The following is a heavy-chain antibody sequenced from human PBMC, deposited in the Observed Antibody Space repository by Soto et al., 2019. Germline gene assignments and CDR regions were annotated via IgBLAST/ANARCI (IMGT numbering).Heavy chain of an antibody. CDR3: VLMLERRQPHYFDY. CDR2: IIPIFGTA. J-gene: IGHJ4*02. Sequence: VQLEHSGAEVKMPGSSVKVSCKASGGTFSSYAISWVRQAPGQGLEWMGGIIPIFGTANYAQKFQGRVTITADESTSTAYMELSSLRSEDTAVYYCVLMLERRQPHYFDYWGQGTLVTVSS. V-gene: IGHV1-69*12. CDR1: GGTFSSYA. D-gene: IGHD1-1*01.